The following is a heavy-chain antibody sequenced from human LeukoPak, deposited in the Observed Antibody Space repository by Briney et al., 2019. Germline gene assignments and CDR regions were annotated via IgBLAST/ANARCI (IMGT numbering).Heavy chain of an antibody. J-gene: IGHJ6*02. CDR1: GFTFSDYY. CDR2: MYSGGRT. CDR3: ASDVGNYYYDTDV. V-gene: IGHV3-53*01. Sequence: PGGSLRLSCTASGFTFSDYYMTWVRQAPGKGLECVSVMYSGGRTKYGDSVKGRFSMSRDNSRNTVYLQMNSLGADDTAVYYCASDVGNYYYDTDVWGQGTTVIVS.